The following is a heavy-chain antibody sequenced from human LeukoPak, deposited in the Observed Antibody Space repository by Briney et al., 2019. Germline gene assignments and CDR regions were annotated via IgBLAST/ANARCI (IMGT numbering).Heavy chain of an antibody. J-gene: IGHJ6*04. CDR2: IIPIFGTA. V-gene: IGHV1-69*01. D-gene: IGHD2-2*03. CDR1: GGTFSSYT. Sequence: SVKVSCKASGGTFSSYTISWVRQAPGQGLEWMGGIIPIFGTANYAQKFQGRVTITADESTSTAYMELSSLRSEDTAVYYCARDAGYCSSTSCSPTEYYYYGMDVWGKGTTVTVSS. CDR3: ARDAGYCSSTSCSPTEYYYYGMDV.